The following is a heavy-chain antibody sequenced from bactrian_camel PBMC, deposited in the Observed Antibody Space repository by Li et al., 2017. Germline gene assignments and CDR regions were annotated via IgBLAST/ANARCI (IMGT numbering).Heavy chain of an antibody. CDR1: GNAAMTNC. D-gene: IGHD1*01. J-gene: IGHJ7*01. CDR2: IYTGSGLT. V-gene: IGHV3S54*01. Sequence: QLVESGGGSVQAGGSLRLSCRISGNAAMTNCMGWFRQVPGEEREGVAAIYTGSGLTYCADSVKGRFTISQTNAKNTVSLQMNSLRPEDTAIYYCATDDDFGFNYWGKGTQVTVS.